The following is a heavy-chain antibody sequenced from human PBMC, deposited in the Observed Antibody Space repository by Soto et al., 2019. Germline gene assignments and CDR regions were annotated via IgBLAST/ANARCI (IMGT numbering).Heavy chain of an antibody. Sequence: VRLQQWGAGLLKPSETLCFTSAVYGGSFSGYYCCWIRQTPGKGLEWLGEINDSGSTNHNPSLKSRVTILVDTPKNQFSLKLSSVTAADTAVYSCARGLLVWFGELSRRGGYYYYMDVWGKGTTVNVS. J-gene: IGHJ6*03. V-gene: IGHV4-34*01. CDR2: INDSGST. CDR1: GGSFSGYY. D-gene: IGHD3-10*01. CDR3: ARGLLVWFGELSRRGGYYYYMDV.